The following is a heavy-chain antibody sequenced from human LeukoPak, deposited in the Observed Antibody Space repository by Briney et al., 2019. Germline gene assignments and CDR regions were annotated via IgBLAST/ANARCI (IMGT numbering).Heavy chain of an antibody. CDR2: IKRKTDGGTT. CDR1: GFNFNNAW. J-gene: IGHJ6*02. V-gene: IGHV3-15*01. CDR3: SRDDPDGMDV. Sequence: GGSLRLSCAASGFNFNNAWMSWVRQAPGKGLEWVGRIKRKTDGGTTDYAAPVKGRFTISRDDSKNTFYLQMDSLKFEDTGVYYCSRDDPDGMDVGGQGATVIVSS.